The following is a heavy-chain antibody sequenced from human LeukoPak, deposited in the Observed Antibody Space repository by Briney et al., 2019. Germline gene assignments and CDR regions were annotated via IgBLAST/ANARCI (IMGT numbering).Heavy chain of an antibody. J-gene: IGHJ4*02. CDR2: ITRSNYI. V-gene: IGHV3-21*06. D-gene: IGHD1-7*01. Sequence: TGGSLRLSCAASGFTFSSYSMNWARQAPGKGLEWVSSITRSNYIYYADSVKGRFTIFRDNAKNSLYLQMNSLRAEDTAVYYCARDRLFGNLPDYWGQGTLVTVSS. CDR3: ARDRLFGNLPDY. CDR1: GFTFSSYS.